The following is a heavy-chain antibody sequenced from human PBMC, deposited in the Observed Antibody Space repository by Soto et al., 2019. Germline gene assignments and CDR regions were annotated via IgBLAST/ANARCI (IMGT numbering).Heavy chain of an antibody. CDR2: IIPIFGTA. CDR1: GGTFSSYA. Sequence: GASVKVSCKASGGTFSSYAISWVRQAPGQGLEWMGGIIPIFGTANYAQKFQGRVTITADESTSTAYMELSSLRSEDTAVYYCARGVTNWNYVAVNYYYGMDVWGQGTTVTVSS. V-gene: IGHV1-69*13. D-gene: IGHD1-7*01. CDR3: ARGVTNWNYVAVNYYYGMDV. J-gene: IGHJ6*02.